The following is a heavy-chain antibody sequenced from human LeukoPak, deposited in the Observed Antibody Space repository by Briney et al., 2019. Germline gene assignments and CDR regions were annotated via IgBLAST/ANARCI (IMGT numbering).Heavy chain of an antibody. Sequence: ASVKVSCKASGYTFTGYYMHWVRQAPGQGLEWMGRINPNSGGTNYAQKFQGRVTMTRDTSISTAYMELSRLRSDDTAVCYCARASLDWGPTFDYWGQGTLVTVSS. CDR3: ARASLDWGPTFDY. CDR2: INPNSGGT. CDR1: GYTFTGYY. J-gene: IGHJ4*02. V-gene: IGHV1-2*06. D-gene: IGHD7-27*01.